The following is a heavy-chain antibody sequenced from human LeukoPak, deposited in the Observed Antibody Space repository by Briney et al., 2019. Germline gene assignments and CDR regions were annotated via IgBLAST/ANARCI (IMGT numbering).Heavy chain of an antibody. CDR1: GGTFSSYA. CDR2: IIPIFGTA. J-gene: IGHJ3*02. Sequence: ASVKVSCKTSGGTFSSYAISWVRQAPGHGLEWMGGIIPIFGTANYAQKFQGRVTITADKSTSTAYMELSSLRSDDTAVYYCARGVGLLWFGDHAFDIWGQGTTVTVSS. V-gene: IGHV1-69*06. D-gene: IGHD3-10*01. CDR3: ARGVGLLWFGDHAFDI.